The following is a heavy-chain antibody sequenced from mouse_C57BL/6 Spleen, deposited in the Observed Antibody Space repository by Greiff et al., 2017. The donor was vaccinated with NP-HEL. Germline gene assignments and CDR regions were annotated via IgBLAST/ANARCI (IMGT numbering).Heavy chain of an antibody. CDR1: GYTFTDYY. D-gene: IGHD1-1*01. CDR3: ARESITTVGAY. CDR2: INPNNGGT. J-gene: IGHJ3*01. V-gene: IGHV1-26*01. Sequence: EVQLQQSGPELVKPGASVKISCKASGYTFTDYYMNWVKQSHGKSLEWIGDINPNNGGTSYNQKFKGKATLTVDKSSSTAYMELRSLTSEDSAVYYCARESITTVGAYWGQRTLVTVSA.